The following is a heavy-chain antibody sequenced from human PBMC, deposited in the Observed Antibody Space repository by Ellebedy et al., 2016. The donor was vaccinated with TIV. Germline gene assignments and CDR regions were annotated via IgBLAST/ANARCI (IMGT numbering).Heavy chain of an antibody. D-gene: IGHD7-27*01. CDR1: GFTFSDYY. V-gene: IGHV3-11*06. CDR2: ISSSSSYI. CDR3: ARDVYTGVYGRSLDY. Sequence: GESLKISCAASGFTFSDYYMSWIRQAPGKGLEWVSSISSSSSYIYYADSVKGRFTISRDNAKNSLYLQMNSLRAEDTAVYYCARDVYTGVYGRSLDYWGQGTLVTVSS. J-gene: IGHJ4*02.